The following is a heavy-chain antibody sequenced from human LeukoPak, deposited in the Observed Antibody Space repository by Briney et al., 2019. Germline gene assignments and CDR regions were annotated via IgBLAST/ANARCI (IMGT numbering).Heavy chain of an antibody. Sequence: ASETLSLTCAVSGYSISSGYYRGWIRQPPGKGLEWIGSIYHSGSTYYNPSLKSRVTISVDTSKNQFSLKLSSVTAADTAVYYCARHSGCSSTSCEVTWFDPWGQGTLVTVSS. J-gene: IGHJ5*02. CDR2: IYHSGST. CDR1: GYSISSGYY. D-gene: IGHD2-2*01. V-gene: IGHV4-38-2*01. CDR3: ARHSGCSSTSCEVTWFDP.